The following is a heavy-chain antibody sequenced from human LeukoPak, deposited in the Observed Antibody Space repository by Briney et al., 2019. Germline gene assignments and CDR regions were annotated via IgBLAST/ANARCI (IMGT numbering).Heavy chain of an antibody. CDR1: GVSINRFY. J-gene: IGHJ4*02. Sequence: SETLSLTCTTSGVSINRFYWSWVRQPPGKGLEWIGNIYSGVSTYFNPSLKSQVTISVDTSKNQFSLNLTSVTAADTAMYYCVQTTGWPGFDYWGQGILVTVSS. D-gene: IGHD1-1*01. V-gene: IGHV4-4*09. CDR3: VQTTGWPGFDY. CDR2: IYSGVST.